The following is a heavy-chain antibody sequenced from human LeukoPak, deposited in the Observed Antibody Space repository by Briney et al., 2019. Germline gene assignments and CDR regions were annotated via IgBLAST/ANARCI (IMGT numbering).Heavy chain of an antibody. Sequence: SETLSLTCTVSGGSISSYYWSCIRQPPGKGLEWIGYIYYTGSINHNPSLKSRVTISVDTSKNQFSLRLSSVTAADTAVYYCARVAFDIWGQGTMVTVSS. J-gene: IGHJ3*02. V-gene: IGHV4-59*08. CDR2: IYYTGSI. CDR1: GGSISSYY. CDR3: ARVAFDI.